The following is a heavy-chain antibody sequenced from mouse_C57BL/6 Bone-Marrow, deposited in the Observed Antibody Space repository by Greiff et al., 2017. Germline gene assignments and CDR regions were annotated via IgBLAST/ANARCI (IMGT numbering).Heavy chain of an antibody. D-gene: IGHD6-1*01. Sequence: QVQLQQSGAELVRPGPSVKMSCKASGYTFTNYWIGWAKQRPGHGLEWIGDIYPGGGYTNYNEQFKGKATLTADKSSRTAYMQFSSLTSEDSAIYCCARCSYDYAMDYWGQGTSVTVSS. CDR2: IYPGGGYT. J-gene: IGHJ4*01. CDR3: ARCSYDYAMDY. CDR1: GYTFTNYW. V-gene: IGHV1-63*01.